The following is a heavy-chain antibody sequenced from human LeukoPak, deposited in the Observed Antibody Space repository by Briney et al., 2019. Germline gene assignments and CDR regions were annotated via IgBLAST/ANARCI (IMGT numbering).Heavy chain of an antibody. CDR2: ISGSGGST. D-gene: IGHD6-19*01. CDR3: AKGQQWLVPTDY. CDR1: GFTFSGSA. J-gene: IGHJ4*02. Sequence: GGSLRLSCAGSGFTFSGSAMHWVRQAPGKGLEWVSAISGSGGSTYYADSVKGRFTISRDNSKNTLYLQMNSLRAEDTAVYYCAKGQQWLVPTDYWGQGTLVTVSS. V-gene: IGHV3-23*01.